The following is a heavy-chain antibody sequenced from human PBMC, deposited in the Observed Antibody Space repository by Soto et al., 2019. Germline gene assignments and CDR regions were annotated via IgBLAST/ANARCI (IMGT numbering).Heavy chain of an antibody. J-gene: IGHJ4*02. Sequence: EVQLVESGGGLVQPGGSLRLSCAASGFTVSSNYMSWVRQAPGKGLEWVSVIYSGGSTYYADSVKGRFTISRDNSKNTLYLQMNSLRAEDTAVYYCASGSRYCSGGSCPWYWGQGTLVTVS. CDR1: GFTVSSNY. D-gene: IGHD2-15*01. CDR2: IYSGGST. CDR3: ASGSRYCSGGSCPWY. V-gene: IGHV3-66*01.